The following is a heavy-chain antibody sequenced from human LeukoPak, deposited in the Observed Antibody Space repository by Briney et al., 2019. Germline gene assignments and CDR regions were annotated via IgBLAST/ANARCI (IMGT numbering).Heavy chain of an antibody. CDR3: AQGSGYYYYYMDV. J-gene: IGHJ6*03. CDR1: GFTFSSYG. Sequence: GGSLRLSCAASGFTFSSYGMHWVRQAPGKGLEWVAFIRYDGRNKYYADSVKGRFTISRDNSKNTLYLQMNSLRAEDTAVYYCAQGSGYYYYYMDVWGKGTTVTVSS. V-gene: IGHV3-30*02. D-gene: IGHD6-19*01. CDR2: IRYDGRNK.